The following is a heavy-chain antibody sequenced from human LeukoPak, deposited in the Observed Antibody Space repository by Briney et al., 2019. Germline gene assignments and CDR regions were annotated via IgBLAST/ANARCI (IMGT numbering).Heavy chain of an antibody. CDR3: AGKSMAAVGAFDY. CDR2: INPNTGDT. J-gene: IGHJ4*02. Sequence: ASVKVSCKAAGYTFTGYFMHWVRQAPGQGLEWMGWINPNTGDTRYAQKFQGRVTMTRDTSISTAYLELSRLRSDDTALFYCAGKSMAAVGAFDYWGQGTLLTVSS. CDR1: GYTFTGYF. V-gene: IGHV1-2*02. D-gene: IGHD6-13*01.